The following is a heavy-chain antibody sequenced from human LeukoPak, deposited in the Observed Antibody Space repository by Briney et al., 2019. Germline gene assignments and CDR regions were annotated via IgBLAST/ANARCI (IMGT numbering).Heavy chain of an antibody. CDR2: INHSGST. CDR1: GGSFSGYY. V-gene: IGHV4-34*01. D-gene: IGHD3-10*01. Sequence: PSETLSLTCAVYGGSFSGYYWGWIRQPPGKGLEWIGEINHSGSTNYNPSLKSRVTISVDTSKNQFSLKLSSVTAADTAVYYCARRGRPGKVRGVIITNWFDPWGQGTLVTVSS. CDR3: ARRGRPGKVRGVIITNWFDP. J-gene: IGHJ5*02.